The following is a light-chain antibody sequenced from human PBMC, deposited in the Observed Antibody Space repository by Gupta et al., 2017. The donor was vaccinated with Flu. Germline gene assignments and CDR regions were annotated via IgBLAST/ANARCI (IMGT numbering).Light chain of an antibody. CDR3: QQSYSSPHT. J-gene: IGKJ2*01. V-gene: IGKV1-39*01. CDR2: GAS. Sequence: PSSLSASVGDRVTITCRASQSIGRFLNWYQQKPGEAPKVLINGASSLQSGVPSTFSGSGSGTDFILTISSLQPEDFATYYCQQSYSSPHTFGQGTKLEI. CDR1: QSIGRF.